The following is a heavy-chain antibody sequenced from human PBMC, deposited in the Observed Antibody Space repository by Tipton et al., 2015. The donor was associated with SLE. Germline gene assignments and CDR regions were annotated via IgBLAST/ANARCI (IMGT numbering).Heavy chain of an antibody. CDR1: GGSFSGYY. V-gene: IGHV4-34*01. D-gene: IGHD6-19*01. CDR3: ARVPQWLVFNNYYYYGIDV. J-gene: IGHJ6*02. Sequence: TLSLTCVVYGGSFSGYYWSWIRQPPGKGLEWIGEINLSGSTNYNPSLKRRVTISVDTSKNQYSLKVSSGTAADTAVYYCARVPQWLVFNNYYYYGIDVWGQGTPVTVFS. CDR2: INLSGST.